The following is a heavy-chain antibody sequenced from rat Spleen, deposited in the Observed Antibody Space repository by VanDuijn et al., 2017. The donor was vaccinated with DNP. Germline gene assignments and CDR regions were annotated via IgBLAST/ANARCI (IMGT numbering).Heavy chain of an antibody. CDR2: ITYSGTT. CDR3: ARWTRYFDY. CDR1: GYSITSNY. J-gene: IGHJ2*01. D-gene: IGHD1-4*01. V-gene: IGHV3-1*01. Sequence: EVQLQESGPGLVKPSQSLSLTCSVTGYSITSNYWGWIRKFPGNKMEYIGHITYSGTTSYNPSLRSRISITRDTSKNQFFLQFNSVTTEDTATYCCARWTRYFDYWGQGVMVTVSS.